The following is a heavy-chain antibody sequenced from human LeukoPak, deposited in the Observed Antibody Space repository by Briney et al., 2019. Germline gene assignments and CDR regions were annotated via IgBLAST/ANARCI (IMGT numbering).Heavy chain of an antibody. J-gene: IGHJ3*02. V-gene: IGHV4-38-2*02. CDR1: GGSISSYY. D-gene: IGHD3-22*01. Sequence: PSETLSLTCTVSGGSISSYYWSWIRQPPGKGLEWIGSIYHSGSTYYNPSLKSRVTISVDTSKNQFSLKLSSVTAADTAVYYCARAYDGGAFDIWGQGTMVTVSS. CDR2: IYHSGST. CDR3: ARAYDGGAFDI.